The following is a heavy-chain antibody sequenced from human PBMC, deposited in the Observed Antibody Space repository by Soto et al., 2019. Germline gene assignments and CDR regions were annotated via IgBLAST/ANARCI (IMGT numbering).Heavy chain of an antibody. Sequence: GGSLRLSCAASGFTFSSYGMHWVRQAPGKGLEWVAVISYDGSNKYYADSVKGRFTISRDNSKNTLYLQMNSLRAEDTAVYYCAKDPFGDPPIGEYDMDVWGQGTTVTVSS. CDR1: GFTFSSYG. J-gene: IGHJ6*02. V-gene: IGHV3-30*18. CDR2: ISYDGSNK. CDR3: AKDPFGDPPIGEYDMDV. D-gene: IGHD3-10*01.